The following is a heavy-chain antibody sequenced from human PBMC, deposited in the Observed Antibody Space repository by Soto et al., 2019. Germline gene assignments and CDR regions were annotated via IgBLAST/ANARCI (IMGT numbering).Heavy chain of an antibody. V-gene: IGHV3-48*03. Sequence: GGSLRLSCAASGFTFSSYEMNWVRKAPGKGLEWVSYISSSGSTIYYAASVKGRFTISRDNAKNSLYLQMNSLRAEDTAVYYCARSSGYYYYYYGMDVWGQGTTVTVSS. D-gene: IGHD3-22*01. CDR2: ISSSGSTI. CDR1: GFTFSSYE. J-gene: IGHJ6*02. CDR3: ARSSGYYYYYYGMDV.